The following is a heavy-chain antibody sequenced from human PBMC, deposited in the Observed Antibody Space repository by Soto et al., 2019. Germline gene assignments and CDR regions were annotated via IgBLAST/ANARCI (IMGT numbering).Heavy chain of an antibody. Sequence: LRLSCAASGFTFSDYYMSWIRQAPGKGLEWVSYISSSGSTIYYADSVKGRFTISRDNAKNSLYLQMNSRRAEDTAVYYCAREGQGRYYDSSGYFLGAFDIWGQGTMVTVS. V-gene: IGHV3-11*01. CDR1: GFTFSDYY. J-gene: IGHJ3*02. CDR2: ISSSGSTI. CDR3: AREGQGRYYDSSGYFLGAFDI. D-gene: IGHD3-22*01.